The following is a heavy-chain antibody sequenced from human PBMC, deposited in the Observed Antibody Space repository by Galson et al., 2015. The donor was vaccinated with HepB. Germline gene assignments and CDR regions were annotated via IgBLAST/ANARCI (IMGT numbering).Heavy chain of an antibody. Sequence: SLRLSCAASGSTFSNAWMTWVRQAPGKRLEWVGRIKSTTDGGTTDYAAPVKGRFTISRDDSKNTLYLQMNSLKTEDTAVYYCTTSRYYDSSGYWAQPVWGQGTTVTVSS. CDR3: TTSRYYDSSGYWAQPV. J-gene: IGHJ6*02. CDR1: GSTFSNAW. V-gene: IGHV3-15*01. D-gene: IGHD3-22*01. CDR2: IKSTTDGGTT.